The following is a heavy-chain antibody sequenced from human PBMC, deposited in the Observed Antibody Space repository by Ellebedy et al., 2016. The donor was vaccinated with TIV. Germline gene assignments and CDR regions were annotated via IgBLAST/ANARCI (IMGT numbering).Heavy chain of an antibody. V-gene: IGHV1-8*01. CDR2: MNPDSGNT. CDR1: GYSFTTYD. J-gene: IGHJ3*02. D-gene: IGHD2/OR15-2a*01. Sequence: ASVKVSXKASGYSFTTYDFNWVRQATGQGLEWMGWMNPDSGNTGYAQKFRGRVTMTRNTSISTAYMELSSLRSDDTAVYYCARDALCNGTTCYKLTGAFDIWGQGTMVTVSS. CDR3: ARDALCNGTTCYKLTGAFDI.